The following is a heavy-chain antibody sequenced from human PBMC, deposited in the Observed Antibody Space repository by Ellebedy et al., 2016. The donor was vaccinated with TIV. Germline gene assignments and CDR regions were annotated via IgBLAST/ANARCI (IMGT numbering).Heavy chain of an antibody. J-gene: IGHJ4*02. D-gene: IGHD2-15*01. CDR3: AKYYFSGIGWQGMGRWFDF. CDR1: GFTFSNYA. Sequence: GESLKISCAASGFTFSNYAVTWVRQVPGKGLEWVSVIGADSGGIQYADSVKGRFSISRDNSKNTLYIHMNSLRAEDTAVYYLAKYYFSGIGWQGMGRWFDFWGQGTLVTVSP. CDR2: IGADSGGI. V-gene: IGHV3-23*01.